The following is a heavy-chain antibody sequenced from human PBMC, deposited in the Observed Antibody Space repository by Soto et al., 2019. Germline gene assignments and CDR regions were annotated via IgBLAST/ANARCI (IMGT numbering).Heavy chain of an antibody. J-gene: IGHJ4*02. CDR2: INAGNGNT. D-gene: IGHD3-22*01. CDR3: ASEPYYYDSSGYYPDAPGFDY. Sequence: ASVKVSCKASGYTFTSYAMHWVRQAPGQRLEWMGWINAGNGNTKYSQKFQGRVTITRDTSASTAYMELSSLRSEDTAVYYCASEPYYYDSSGYYPDAPGFDYWGQGTLVTVSS. CDR1: GYTFTSYA. V-gene: IGHV1-3*01.